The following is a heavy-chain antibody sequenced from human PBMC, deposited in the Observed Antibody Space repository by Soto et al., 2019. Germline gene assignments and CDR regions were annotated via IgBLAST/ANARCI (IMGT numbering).Heavy chain of an antibody. Sequence: SETLSVTCTVSSGSIISTNWWSLVRHPPGKGLEWIGEIYHSGSINYNPSLNSRVTISVDKSKNHFSLTLSSVTAADTAVYYCGRALRGFSAFDIWGQGTLVTVSS. CDR3: GRALRGFSAFDI. CDR2: IYHSGSI. J-gene: IGHJ3*02. D-gene: IGHD3-16*01. V-gene: IGHV4-4*02. CDR1: SGSIISTNW.